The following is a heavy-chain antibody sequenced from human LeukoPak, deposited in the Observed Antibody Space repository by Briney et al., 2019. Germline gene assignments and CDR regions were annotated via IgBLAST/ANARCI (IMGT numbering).Heavy chain of an antibody. J-gene: IGHJ4*02. CDR3: ARGPYYYDSSGYYWRPFDY. Sequence: PSQTLSLTCTVSGGSISSGGYYWSWIRQPPGKGLEWIGYIYHSGSTYYNPSLKSRVTISVDRSKNQFSLKLSSVTAADTAVYYCARGPYYYDSSGYYWRPFDYWGQGTLVTVSS. CDR2: IYHSGST. V-gene: IGHV4-30-2*01. D-gene: IGHD3-22*01. CDR1: GGSISSGGYY.